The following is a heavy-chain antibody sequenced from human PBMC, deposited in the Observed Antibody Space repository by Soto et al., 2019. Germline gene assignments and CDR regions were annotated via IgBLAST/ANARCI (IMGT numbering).Heavy chain of an antibody. CDR2: VSAYNGDT. CDR3: ARLGTEPDLIDY. Sequence: QVQLVQSGAEVKKPGASVMVSCKGSGYTFTRYGITWVRQAPGQGLEWVGWVSAYNGDTNYAQKLQGRVTMTTDTSTITAYMELRSLRYDDTAIYYCARLGTEPDLIDYWGQGTLVTVSS. CDR1: GYTFTRYG. J-gene: IGHJ4*02. D-gene: IGHD7-27*01. V-gene: IGHV1-18*01.